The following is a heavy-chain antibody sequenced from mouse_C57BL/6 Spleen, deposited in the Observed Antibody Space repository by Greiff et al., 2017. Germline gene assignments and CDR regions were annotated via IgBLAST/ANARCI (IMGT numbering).Heavy chain of an antibody. CDR3: ARTGSAVDY. CDR1: GYTFTSYW. Sequence: VQLQQPGAELVKPGASVKLSCKASGYTFTSYWMHWVKQRPGRGLEGIGRIYPNSGGTKYNEKFKGKGTRTVDKPSSTAYMQLSSLTSEDSAVYYCARTGSAVDYWGQGTTLTVSS. D-gene: IGHD4-1*01. J-gene: IGHJ2*01. V-gene: IGHV1-72*01. CDR2: IYPNSGGT.